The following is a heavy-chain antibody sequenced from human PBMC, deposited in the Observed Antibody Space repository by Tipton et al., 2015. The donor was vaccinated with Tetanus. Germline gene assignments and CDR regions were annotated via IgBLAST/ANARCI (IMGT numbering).Heavy chain of an antibody. CDR1: GFTFSSYA. CDR2: INHSGST. D-gene: IGHD2-8*01. J-gene: IGHJ1*01. Sequence: LRLSCAAYGFTFSSYAMSWIRQPPGKGLEWIGEINHSGSTNYNPSLKSRVTISVDTSKNQFSLKLSSVTAADTAVYYCVANDGGLEHGQHWGQGTLVTVSS. V-gene: IGHV4-34*08. CDR3: VANDGGLEHGQH.